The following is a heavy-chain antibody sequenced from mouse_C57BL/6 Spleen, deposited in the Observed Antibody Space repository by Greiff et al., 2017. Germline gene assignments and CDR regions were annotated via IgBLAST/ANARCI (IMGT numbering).Heavy chain of an antibody. Sequence: QVQLQQSGAELVKPGASVQISCKASGYAFSSYWMNWVKQRPGKGLEWIGQIYPGDGDTNYNGKFKGKATLTADKSSSTAYMQLSSLTSEDSAVYFCARCGYAWYFDVWGTGTTVTVSS. D-gene: IGHD2-2*01. CDR1: GYAFSSYW. V-gene: IGHV1-80*01. CDR3: ARCGYAWYFDV. J-gene: IGHJ1*03. CDR2: IYPGDGDT.